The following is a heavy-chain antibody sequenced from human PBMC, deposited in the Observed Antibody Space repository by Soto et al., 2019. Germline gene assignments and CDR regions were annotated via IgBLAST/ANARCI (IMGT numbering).Heavy chain of an antibody. CDR3: ARVTLMVRGVIIAYNWFDP. V-gene: IGHV1-18*01. D-gene: IGHD3-10*01. CDR2: ISAYNGNT. J-gene: IGHJ5*02. Sequence: ASVKVSCKASGYTFTSYGISWVRQAPGQGLEWMGWISAYNGNTNYAQKLQGRVTMTTDTSTSTAYMELRSLRSDDTAVYYCARVTLMVRGVIIAYNWFDPWGQGTLVTVSS. CDR1: GYTFTSYG.